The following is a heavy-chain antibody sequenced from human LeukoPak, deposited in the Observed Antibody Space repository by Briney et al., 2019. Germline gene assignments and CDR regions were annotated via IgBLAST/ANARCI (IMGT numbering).Heavy chain of an antibody. D-gene: IGHD3-22*01. Sequence: GASVKVSCKASGYTFTSYAMHWVRQAPGQGLEWMGWINVANGNTKYSQKFQGRVTITRDTSASTAYMDLSSLRSEDTAVYFCARAAHYYDSSAYHYFFDYWGQGTLVTVSS. CDR1: GYTFTSYA. V-gene: IGHV1-3*01. CDR3: ARAAHYYDSSAYHYFFDY. J-gene: IGHJ4*02. CDR2: INVANGNT.